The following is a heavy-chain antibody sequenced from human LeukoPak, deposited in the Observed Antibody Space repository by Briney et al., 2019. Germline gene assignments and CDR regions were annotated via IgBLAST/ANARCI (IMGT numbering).Heavy chain of an antibody. CDR2: IIPIFGTA. V-gene: IGHV1-69*01. D-gene: IGHD3-9*01. CDR1: GGTFSSYA. Sequence: SVKVSCKASGGTFSSYAISWVRQAPGQGLEWMGGIIPIFGTANYAQKFQGRVTITADESTSTAYMELSSLGSEDTAVYYCARVLRYFVGDYYFDYWGQGTLVTVSS. J-gene: IGHJ4*02. CDR3: ARVLRYFVGDYYFDY.